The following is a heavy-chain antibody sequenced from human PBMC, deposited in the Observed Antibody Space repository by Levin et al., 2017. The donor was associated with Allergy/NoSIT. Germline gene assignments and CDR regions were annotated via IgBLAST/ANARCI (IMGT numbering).Heavy chain of an antibody. CDR1: GFTFSDYY. D-gene: IGHD2-2*01. CDR2: ISSSGSTI. CDR3: ARLRPSCYCFDY. V-gene: IGHV3-11*01. Sequence: GESLKISCAASGFTFSDYYMSWIRQAPGKGLEWVSYISSSGSTIYYADSVKGRFTISRDNAKNSLYLQMNSLRAEDTDVYYCARLRPSCYCFDYWGQGTLVTVSS. J-gene: IGHJ4*02.